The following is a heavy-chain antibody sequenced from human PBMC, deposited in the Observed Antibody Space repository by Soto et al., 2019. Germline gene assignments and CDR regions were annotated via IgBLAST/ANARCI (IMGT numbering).Heavy chain of an antibody. Sequence: QVQLVESGGGVVQPGRSLRLSCAASGFTFSSYGMDWVRQAPGKGLEWVAVISYDGSNKYYADSVKGRFTISRDNSKNTLYLQMNSLRAEDTAVYYCAKDRAAAGTNYFDYWGQGTLVTVSS. J-gene: IGHJ4*02. CDR2: ISYDGSNK. D-gene: IGHD6-13*01. V-gene: IGHV3-30*18. CDR1: GFTFSSYG. CDR3: AKDRAAAGTNYFDY.